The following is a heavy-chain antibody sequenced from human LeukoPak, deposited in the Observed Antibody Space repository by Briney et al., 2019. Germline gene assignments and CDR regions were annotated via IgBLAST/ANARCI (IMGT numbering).Heavy chain of an antibody. CDR1: GVTFSSYD. V-gene: IGHV3-23*01. D-gene: IGHD3-22*01. Sequence: GGSLRLSCAASGVTFSSYDMTWVRQAPGKGLEWVSSICVSHATSQSAAYVKSRFTISRDHSASTLHLQMPSLSADATAVYYCAKSFPKADRSGYYSFAYWGQGALVTVSS. CDR2: ICVSHATS. CDR3: AKSFPKADRSGYYSFAY. J-gene: IGHJ4*02.